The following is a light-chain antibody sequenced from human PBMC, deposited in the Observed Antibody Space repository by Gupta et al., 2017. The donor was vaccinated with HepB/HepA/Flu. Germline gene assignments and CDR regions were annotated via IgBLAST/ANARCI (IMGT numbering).Light chain of an antibody. CDR2: DAS. CDR1: SSDVGAYNY. V-gene: IGLV2-14*03. Sequence: QSALTQPASVSGSPGQSITLSCTGTSSDVGAYNYVSWYQQHPDKAPKLIIFDASNRPSGVSNRFSGSKSGNTASLTISGLQAEDEADYYCSSQTITYTVVFGGGTKLTVL. J-gene: IGLJ2*01. CDR3: SSQTITYTVV.